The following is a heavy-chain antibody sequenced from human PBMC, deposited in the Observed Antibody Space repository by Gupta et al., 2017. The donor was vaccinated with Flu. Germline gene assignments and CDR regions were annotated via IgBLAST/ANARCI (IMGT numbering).Heavy chain of an antibody. Sequence: QVQLQESGPGLAKPSETLSFTCTVSGGSISSYYWSWIRQPPRKGLEWIGYIYYSGSTNYNPSLKSRVTRSVDTSKNQFSLKLSSVTAADTAVYYCARLGVFDSSSWYSAIYYYGMDVWGQGTTVTVSS. CDR1: GGSISSYY. CDR3: ARLGVFDSSSWYSAIYYYGMDV. J-gene: IGHJ6*02. D-gene: IGHD6-13*01. CDR2: IYYSGST. V-gene: IGHV4-59*01.